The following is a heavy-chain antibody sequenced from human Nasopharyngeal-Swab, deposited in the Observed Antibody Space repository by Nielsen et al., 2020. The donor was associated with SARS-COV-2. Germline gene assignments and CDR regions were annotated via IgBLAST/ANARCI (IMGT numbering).Heavy chain of an antibody. CDR3: VKPKQYVWAPFDS. J-gene: IGHJ4*02. V-gene: IGHV3-73*01. D-gene: IGHD1-14*01. Sequence: GGSLRLSCAASGFIFSASAIHWVRQASGKGLEWVGRIGDKDHNYATTYGASVQGRFTISRDNSKNTLYLQMNSLRPEDAAVYYCVKPKQYVWAPFDSWGRGTLVTVSS. CDR1: GFIFSASA. CDR2: IGDKDHNYAT.